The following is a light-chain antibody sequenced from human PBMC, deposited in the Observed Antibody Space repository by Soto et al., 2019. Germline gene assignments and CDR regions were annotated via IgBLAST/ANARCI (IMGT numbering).Light chain of an antibody. CDR1: QYINTR. CDR3: QQYNNWPWT. Sequence: EIVLTQSPATLSSFPGDRVTLSCRASQYINTRLAWYQHRPGQAPRLLIYQTSIRAAGIPARFSGSGSGTEFTLTISSLQSEDFAVYYCQQYNNWPWTVGKGNKVDIK. V-gene: IGKV3D-15*01. CDR2: QTS. J-gene: IGKJ1*01.